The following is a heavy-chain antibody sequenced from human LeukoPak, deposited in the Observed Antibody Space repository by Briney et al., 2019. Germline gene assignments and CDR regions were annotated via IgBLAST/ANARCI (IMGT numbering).Heavy chain of an antibody. CDR1: GYTFTSYG. CDR2: INPNTGGT. Sequence: ASVKVSCKASGYTFTSYGISWVRQAPGQGLEWMGWINPNTGGTKYAQKFQDRVTMTRDTSISTAYMELSRLRSDDTAVYYCARPLRVTMIRGAAFRASSDFDPWGQGTLVTVSS. V-gene: IGHV1-2*02. J-gene: IGHJ5*02. CDR3: ARPLRVTMIRGAAFRASSDFDP. D-gene: IGHD3-10*01.